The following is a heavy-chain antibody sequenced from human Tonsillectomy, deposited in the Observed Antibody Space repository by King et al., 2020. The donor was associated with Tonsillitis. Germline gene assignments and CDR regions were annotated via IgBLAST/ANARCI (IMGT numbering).Heavy chain of an antibody. J-gene: IGHJ4*02. D-gene: IGHD3-22*01. V-gene: IGHV3-30*04. CDR2: ISYDGSNK. Sequence: VQLVESGGGVVQPGRSLRLSCAASGFTFSSYAMHWVRQAPGKGLEWVAVISYDGSNKYYADSVKGRFTISRDNSKNTLYLQMNSLRAEDTAVYYCARDRLSLYNYAEIDYWGQGTLVTVSS. CDR3: ARDRLSLYNYAEIDY. CDR1: GFTFSSYA.